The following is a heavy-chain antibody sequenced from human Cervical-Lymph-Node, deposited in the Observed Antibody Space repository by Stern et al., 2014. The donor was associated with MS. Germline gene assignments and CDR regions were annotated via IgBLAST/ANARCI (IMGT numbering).Heavy chain of an antibody. CDR1: GGSISSYY. V-gene: IGHV4-59*08. D-gene: IGHD3-3*01. Sequence: QVQLQESGPGLVKPSETLSLTCSVSGGSISSYYWNWIRQPPGKGLEWIANVHYSGTTNYNPSLKSRVTILLDTSTNKISPKTTSGTAADTAVYYCAGSGTYYPDYWGQGILVTVSS. CDR3: AGSGTYYPDY. J-gene: IGHJ4*02. CDR2: VHYSGTT.